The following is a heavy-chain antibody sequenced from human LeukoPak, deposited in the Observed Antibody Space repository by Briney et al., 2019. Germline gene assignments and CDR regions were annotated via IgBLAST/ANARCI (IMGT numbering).Heavy chain of an antibody. Sequence: SVKVSRKASGGTFSSYAISWVRQAPGQGLEWMGGIIPIFGTANYAQKFQGRVTITADESTSTAYMELSSLRSEDTAVYYCATIWLLNYYYCYYMDVWGKGTTVTVSS. CDR3: ATIWLLNYYYCYYMDV. J-gene: IGHJ6*03. D-gene: IGHD5-24*01. CDR2: IIPIFGTA. CDR1: GGTFSSYA. V-gene: IGHV1-69*13.